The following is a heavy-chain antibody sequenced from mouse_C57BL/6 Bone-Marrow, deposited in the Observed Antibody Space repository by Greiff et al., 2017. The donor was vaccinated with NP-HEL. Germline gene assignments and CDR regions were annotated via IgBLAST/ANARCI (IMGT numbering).Heavy chain of an antibody. CDR1: GYTFTSYW. CDR2: IDPSDSYT. V-gene: IGHV1-59*01. Sequence: QVQLQQPGAELVRPGTSVKLSCKASGYTFTSYWMHWVKQRPGQGLEWIGVIDPSDSYTNYNQKFKGKATLTVDTSSSTAYMQLSSLTSEDSAVYYCARNRGIFYYYAMDYWGQGTSVTVSS. CDR3: ARNRGIFYYYAMDY. J-gene: IGHJ4*01.